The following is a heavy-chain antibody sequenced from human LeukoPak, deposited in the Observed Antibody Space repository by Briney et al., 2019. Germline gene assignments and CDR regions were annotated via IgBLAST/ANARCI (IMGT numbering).Heavy chain of an antibody. V-gene: IGHV1-2*02. Sequence: ASVTVSCKASGYTFTGYYMHWVRQAPGQGLEWMGWINPNSGGTNYAQKFQGRVTMTRDTSTSTAYMELSRLRSDDTAVYYCARGLHRAGGVVVFDPWGQGTLVTVSS. D-gene: IGHD3-22*01. J-gene: IGHJ5*02. CDR1: GYTFTGYY. CDR3: ARGLHRAGGVVVFDP. CDR2: INPNSGGT.